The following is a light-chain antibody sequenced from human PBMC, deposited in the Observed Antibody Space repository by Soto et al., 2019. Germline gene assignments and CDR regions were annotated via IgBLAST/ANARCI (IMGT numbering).Light chain of an antibody. CDR3: QHYNSYSEA. CDR1: QTISSW. CDR2: KAS. J-gene: IGKJ1*01. V-gene: IGKV1-5*03. Sequence: DIQMSQSPSTLSGSVGDRVTVACRASQTISSWLAWYQQKPGKGPKLLIYKASTLKSGVPSRFSGSGSGTEFTLTISSLQPDDFATYYCQHYNSYSEAFGQGTKVDIK.